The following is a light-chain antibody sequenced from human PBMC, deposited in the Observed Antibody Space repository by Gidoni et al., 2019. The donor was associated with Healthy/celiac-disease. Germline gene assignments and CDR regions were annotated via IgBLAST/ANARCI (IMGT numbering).Light chain of an antibody. Sequence: DIQMPQSPSTLPASVGDRVTITCRASQSISSWLAWYQQKPGKAPKLLIYDASSLESGVPSRFSGSGSGTEFTLTISSLQPDDFATYYCQQYNSYSWTFGQGTKVEIK. J-gene: IGKJ1*01. V-gene: IGKV1-5*01. CDR2: DAS. CDR1: QSISSW. CDR3: QQYNSYSWT.